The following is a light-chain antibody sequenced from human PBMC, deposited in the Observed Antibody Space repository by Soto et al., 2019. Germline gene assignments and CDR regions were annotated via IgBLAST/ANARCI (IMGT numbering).Light chain of an antibody. CDR2: EVS. CDR3: SSYGGSNNLMI. V-gene: IGLV2-8*01. Sequence: QSALTQPPSASGSPGQSVTISCTGTSSDVGGYNYVSWYQQYPGKAPKLMIYEVSKRPSGVPDRFSGSKSGNTASLTVSGLQAEYEADYYCSSYGGSNNLMIFGGGTKLTVL. CDR1: SSDVGGYNY. J-gene: IGLJ2*01.